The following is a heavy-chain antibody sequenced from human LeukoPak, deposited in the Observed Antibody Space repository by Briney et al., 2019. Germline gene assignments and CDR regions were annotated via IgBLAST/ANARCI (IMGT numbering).Heavy chain of an antibody. D-gene: IGHD3-9*01. J-gene: IGHJ4*02. CDR3: ARDPYDTPFKDNGTTGGDY. CDR1: GYTFTSYG. CDR2: IIPIFGTA. V-gene: IGHV1-69*13. Sequence: SVKVSCKASGYTFTSYGISWVRQAPGQGLEWMGGIIPIFGTANYAQKFQGRVTITADESTSTAYMELSSLRSEDTAVYYCARDPYDTPFKDNGTTGGDYWGQGTLVTVSS.